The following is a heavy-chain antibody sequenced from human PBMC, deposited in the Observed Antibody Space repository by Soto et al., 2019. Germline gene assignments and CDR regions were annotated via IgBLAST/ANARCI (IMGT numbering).Heavy chain of an antibody. CDR2: ISYDGYNA. Sequence: GGSLRLSCAASGFDFSTHVVHWVRQAPGQGLEWVAVISYDGYNAYYADSVKGRFTISKDNSRNTLFLQMDNLRSDDTAVYFCARDGGFSYGFDYYFDYWGQGTLVTVS. CDR1: GFDFSTHV. V-gene: IGHV3-30-3*01. D-gene: IGHD5-18*01. J-gene: IGHJ4*02. CDR3: ARDGGFSYGFDYYFDY.